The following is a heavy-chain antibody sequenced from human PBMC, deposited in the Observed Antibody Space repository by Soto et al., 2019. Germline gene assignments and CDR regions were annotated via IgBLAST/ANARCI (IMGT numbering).Heavy chain of an antibody. J-gene: IGHJ3*02. CDR1: GFSISRYG. D-gene: IGHD3-3*01. V-gene: IGHV3-33*06. CDR2: IWFAGRTK. Sequence: QVQLVESGGGVVQPGRYLRLSCAESGFSISRYGMHGGLQATGKGLERVAIIWFAGRTKYSGDSVKGRFTSSRYNSKNAIYLEMNSLRAEDPAVYYCAKGGGEGGYDFCSGYEMSESWAFDIGGEGTMVPVSS. CDR3: AKGGGEGGYDFCSGYEMSESWAFDI.